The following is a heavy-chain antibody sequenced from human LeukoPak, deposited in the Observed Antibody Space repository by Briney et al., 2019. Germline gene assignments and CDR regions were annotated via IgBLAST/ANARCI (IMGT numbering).Heavy chain of an antibody. V-gene: IGHV3-23*01. Sequence: GGSLRLSCAASGFTCSTYVMSWVRQAPGKGLEWLSLILHNGDSTYYADSVKGRFTISRDNSKNTLYLQMNSLRAEDTAVYYCAKEGYDRYYFDYWGQGTLVTVSS. D-gene: IGHD5-12*01. CDR2: ILHNGDST. CDR1: GFTCSTYV. CDR3: AKEGYDRYYFDY. J-gene: IGHJ4*02.